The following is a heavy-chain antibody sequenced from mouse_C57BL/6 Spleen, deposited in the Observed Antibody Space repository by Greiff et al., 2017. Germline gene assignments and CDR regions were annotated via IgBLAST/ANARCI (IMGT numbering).Heavy chain of an antibody. V-gene: IGHV1-64*01. CDR1: GYTFTSYW. CDR3: ARCLSYYSNSDAMDY. Sequence: VQLQQPGAELVKPGASVKLSCKASGYTFTSYWMHWVKQRPGQGLEWIGMIHPNSGSTHYNEKFKSKATLTVDKSSSTAYMQLSSLPSDDSAVYYCARCLSYYSNSDAMDYWGQGTSVTVSS. J-gene: IGHJ4*01. CDR2: IHPNSGST. D-gene: IGHD2-5*01.